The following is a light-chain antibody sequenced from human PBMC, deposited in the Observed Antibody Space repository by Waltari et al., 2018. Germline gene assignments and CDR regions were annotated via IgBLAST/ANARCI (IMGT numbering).Light chain of an antibody. CDR2: RDS. J-gene: IGLJ1*01. Sequence: SYELTQPPSVSVSPGQTASITCSGDKLGDKYACWYQQKPGQSPVLVIYRDSKRPSGIPGRFSGSNSGNTATLTISGTQAMDEADYYCQAWDSSTYYVFGTGTKVTVL. CDR1: KLGDKY. V-gene: IGLV3-1*01. CDR3: QAWDSSTYYV.